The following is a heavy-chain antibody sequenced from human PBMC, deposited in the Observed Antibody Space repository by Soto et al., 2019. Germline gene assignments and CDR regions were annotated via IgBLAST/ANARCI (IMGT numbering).Heavy chain of an antibody. Sequence: GGSLTLSCSASGFILSNYAMQWVRQGQGRGLEYLASIRSSGSGTHYADSVKGRFTISRDNSKNTLYLQMGSLRTDDTALYHCARDARVSGTYYYYYMDVWGKGTTVTVSS. D-gene: IGHD3-3*01. CDR1: GFILSNYA. J-gene: IGHJ6*03. CDR3: ARDARVSGTYYYYYMDV. V-gene: IGHV3-64*02. CDR2: IRSSGSGT.